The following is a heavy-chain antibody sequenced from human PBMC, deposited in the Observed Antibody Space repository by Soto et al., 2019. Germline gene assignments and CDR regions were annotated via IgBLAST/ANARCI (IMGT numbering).Heavy chain of an antibody. CDR2: ISDSGST. CDR3: ARGSGIVALPGELEDVNYDF. V-gene: IGHV4-34*01. CDR1: GQSFSGHS. D-gene: IGHD1-1*01. J-gene: IGHJ4*02. Sequence: QVQLQQWGAGLVKPSETLSLSCAVYGQSFSGHSWAWIRQPPGKGLEWIGEISDSGSTYYNPSLRSRVTIATDTSKHQFSLKLNSVTAADTAAYFCARGSGIVALPGELEDVNYDFWGQGTLVNVSS.